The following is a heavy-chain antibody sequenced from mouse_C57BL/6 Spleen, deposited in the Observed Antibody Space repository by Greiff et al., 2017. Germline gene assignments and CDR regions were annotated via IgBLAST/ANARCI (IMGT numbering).Heavy chain of an antibody. CDR1: GFSFNTYA. D-gene: IGHD1-1*01. CDR2: IRSKSNNYAT. CDR3: VSHYGSSCEGRFAY. Sequence: EVQLVESGGGLVQPKGSLKLSCAASGFSFNTYAMNWVRQAPGKGLEWVTRIRSKSNNYATYYADSVKDRVTISRDNSESMLYLQMHNLKTADTAMYYCVSHYGSSCEGRFAYWGQGTLVTVSA. V-gene: IGHV10-1*01. J-gene: IGHJ3*01.